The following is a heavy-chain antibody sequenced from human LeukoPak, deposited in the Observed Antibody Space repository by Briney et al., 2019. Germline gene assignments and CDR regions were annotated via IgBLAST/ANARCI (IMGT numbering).Heavy chain of an antibody. Sequence: GGSLRLSCAASEFTFSDYYMSWIRQAPGKGLEWVSYISSNGSTIYYADSVKVRFTISRHNAKKFLYLQINRLEATDTDVYYCARELMITFGGVVVNKYYFDYWGQGTLVTVSS. CDR1: EFTFSDYY. J-gene: IGHJ4*02. D-gene: IGHD3-16*02. CDR3: ARELMITFGGVVVNKYYFDY. CDR2: ISSNGSTI. V-gene: IGHV3-11*04.